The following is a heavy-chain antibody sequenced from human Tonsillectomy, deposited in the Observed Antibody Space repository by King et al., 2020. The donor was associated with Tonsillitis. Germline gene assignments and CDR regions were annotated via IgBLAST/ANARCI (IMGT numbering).Heavy chain of an antibody. CDR2: INSDGSTT. D-gene: IGHD5-24*01. V-gene: IGHV3-74*01. CDR3: LKGDGYNRD. J-gene: IGHJ4*02. Sequence: VQLVESGGGLDQPGGSLRISCAASGFTFSIYWMHWVRQAPGKGLVWVSRINSDGSTTNYADSVKGRFTISRDNAKNTLYLQMNSLRAEDTAVYYCLKGDGYNRDWGQGTLVTVSS. CDR1: GFTFSIYW.